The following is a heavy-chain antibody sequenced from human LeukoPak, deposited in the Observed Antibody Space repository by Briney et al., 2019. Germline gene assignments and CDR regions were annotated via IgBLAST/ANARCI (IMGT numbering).Heavy chain of an antibody. V-gene: IGHV3-30*18. Sequence: GGSLRLSCTAYGFTLSFNVIHWVRQAPGKGLEWVSRVSHDGSSKQYLDSVKGRFTISRDNSKNTVYLQMDSLRAEDTAVYYCVQDKSNSWSFDNWGQGTLVTVSS. CDR1: GFTLSFNV. CDR2: VSHDGSSK. J-gene: IGHJ4*02. D-gene: IGHD2/OR15-2a*01. CDR3: VQDKSNSWSFDN.